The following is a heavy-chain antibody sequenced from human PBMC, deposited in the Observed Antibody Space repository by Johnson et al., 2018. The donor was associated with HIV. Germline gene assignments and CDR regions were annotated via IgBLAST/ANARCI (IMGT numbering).Heavy chain of an antibody. CDR3: ARSDRAEGGRGDAFHI. J-gene: IGHJ3*02. D-gene: IGHD3-16*01. CDR2: IGTAGDT. CDR1: GFTFSSYD. V-gene: IGHV3-13*01. Sequence: VQLMESGGGLVQPGGSLRLSCAASGFTFSSYDMHWVRQATGKGLEWVSAIGTAGDTYYRGSVKGRFTISRENAKNSLYLQMNSLRAGDTAVYYCARSDRAEGGRGDAFHIWGQGTMVTVSS.